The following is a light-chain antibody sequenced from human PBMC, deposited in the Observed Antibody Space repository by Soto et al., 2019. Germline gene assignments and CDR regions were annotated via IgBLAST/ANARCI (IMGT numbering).Light chain of an antibody. V-gene: IGKV3-20*01. CDR2: GAS. Sequence: EIVLTQSPGTLSLSPGERATLSCRASQSVSGSYLAWYQQKPGQAPRLLIHGASTRASGIPDRFTGSGSGTDFTLTIWRLEPEDFAVYYCQQYGGSPMYTFGQGTKLEIK. CDR3: QQYGGSPMYT. J-gene: IGKJ2*01. CDR1: QSVSGSY.